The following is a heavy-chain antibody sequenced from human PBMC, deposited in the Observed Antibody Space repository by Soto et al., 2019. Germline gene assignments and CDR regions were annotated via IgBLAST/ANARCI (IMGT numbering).Heavy chain of an antibody. CDR2: ISYDGSNK. D-gene: IGHD3-22*01. Sequence: GGSLRLSCAASGFTFSSDGMHWGRLAPRQGMEWVAVISYDGSNKSYEDSVKGRFTISRDNSKNTLYLQMHSLRAEATAVYYCAKDRSYYASSGTFDYRGQGTLVTVSS. V-gene: IGHV3-30*18. CDR3: AKDRSYYASSGTFDY. CDR1: GFTFSSDG. J-gene: IGHJ4*02.